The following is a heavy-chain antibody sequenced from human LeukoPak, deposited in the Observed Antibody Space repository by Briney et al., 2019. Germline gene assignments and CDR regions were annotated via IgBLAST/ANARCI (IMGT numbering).Heavy chain of an antibody. J-gene: IGHJ5*02. CDR3: AKDARSGSYDNVGWFDP. D-gene: IGHD3-10*01. V-gene: IGHV1-2*02. Sequence: GASVKVSCKASGYTFTDYYMHWVRQAPGQGLEWMGWINPNSGGANYAQKFQGRVTMTRDTSITTVYMELSGLRSDDTAVYYCAKDARSGSYDNVGWFDPWGQGTLVTVSS. CDR1: GYTFTDYY. CDR2: INPNSGGA.